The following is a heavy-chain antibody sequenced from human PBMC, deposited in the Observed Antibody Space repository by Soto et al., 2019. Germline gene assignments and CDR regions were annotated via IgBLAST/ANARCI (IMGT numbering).Heavy chain of an antibody. D-gene: IGHD3-22*01. V-gene: IGHV4-31*03. Sequence: QVQLQESGPGLVKPSQTLSLTCTVSGGSISSGGYYWSWIRQHPGKGLEWIGYIYYSGSTYYNPSLKSRVTISVDTSKNQFSLKLSSVTAADTAVYYCARAGRPYYYDSSGFDYWGQGTLVTVSS. CDR1: GGSISSGGYY. CDR3: ARAGRPYYYDSSGFDY. J-gene: IGHJ4*02. CDR2: IYYSGST.